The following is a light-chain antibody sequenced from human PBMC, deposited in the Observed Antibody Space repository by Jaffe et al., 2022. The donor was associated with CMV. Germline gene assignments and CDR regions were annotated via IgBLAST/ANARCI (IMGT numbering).Light chain of an antibody. CDR3: QQSYSTPWT. V-gene: IGKV1-39*01. J-gene: IGKJ1*01. Sequence: DIQMTQSPSSLSASVGDRVTITCRASQSISSYLNWYRQKPGKAPKLLIYAASSLQSGVPSRFGGSGSGTDFTLTISSLQPEDFATYYCQQSYSTPWTFGQGTKVEIK. CDR1: QSISSY. CDR2: AAS.